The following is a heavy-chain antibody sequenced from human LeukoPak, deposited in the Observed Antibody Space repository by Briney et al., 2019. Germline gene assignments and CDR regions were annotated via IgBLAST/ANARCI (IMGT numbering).Heavy chain of an antibody. J-gene: IGHJ4*02. D-gene: IGHD5-12*01. CDR3: ARGSYSGYDC. CDR1: GLTVTSNH. V-gene: IGHV3-66*01. CDR2: IYSGGST. Sequence: PGGSLRLSCPASGLTVTSNHTSCVRQAPGKGLEWVSVIYSGGSTYYADSVKGRFTISRDNSKNTLYLQMNSHRAEDTAVYYCARGSYSGYDCWGQGTLVTVSS.